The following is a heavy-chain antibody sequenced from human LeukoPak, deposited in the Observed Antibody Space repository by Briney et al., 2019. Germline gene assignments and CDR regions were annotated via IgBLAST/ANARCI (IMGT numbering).Heavy chain of an antibody. CDR2: IKQDGSEK. Sequence: GGSLRLSCAASGFTFSSYWMSWVRQAPGKGLELVANIKQDGSEKYYVDSVKGRFTISRDNAKNSLYLQMNSLRAEDTAVYYCARDGAYCSSTSCYFGFDYWGQGTLVTVYS. D-gene: IGHD2-2*01. J-gene: IGHJ4*02. CDR3: ARDGAYCSSTSCYFGFDY. CDR1: GFTFSSYW. V-gene: IGHV3-7*01.